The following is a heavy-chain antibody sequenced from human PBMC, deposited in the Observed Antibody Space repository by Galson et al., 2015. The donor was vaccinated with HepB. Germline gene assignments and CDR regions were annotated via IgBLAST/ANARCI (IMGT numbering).Heavy chain of an antibody. CDR1: GFTVSSSYA. Sequence: SLRLSCAASGFTVSSSYAMSWVRQAPGKGLEWVSAISGSGGSTYYADSVKGRFTISRDNSKNTLYLQMNSLRAEDTAVYYCAKVAVAAGYFDYWGQGTLVTVSS. D-gene: IGHD6-19*01. J-gene: IGHJ4*02. CDR2: ISGSGGST. V-gene: IGHV3-23*01. CDR3: AKVAVAAGYFDY.